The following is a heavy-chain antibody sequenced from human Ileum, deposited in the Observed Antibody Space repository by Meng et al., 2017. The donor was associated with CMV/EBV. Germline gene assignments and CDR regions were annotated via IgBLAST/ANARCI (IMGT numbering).Heavy chain of an antibody. Sequence: QVQMVQSGAEVKRPGSSVKVSCKASGGTFSHYGISWIRQTPGQGLEWMGGIIPIFGTPNYAQKFQGRITITADESTQTVYMELRSLTSDDTAFYYCARWGPIIPLADYWGQGTLVTVSS. CDR3: ARWGPIIPLADY. D-gene: IGHD3-16*01. J-gene: IGHJ4*02. CDR1: GGTFSHYG. V-gene: IGHV1-69*12. CDR2: IIPIFGTP.